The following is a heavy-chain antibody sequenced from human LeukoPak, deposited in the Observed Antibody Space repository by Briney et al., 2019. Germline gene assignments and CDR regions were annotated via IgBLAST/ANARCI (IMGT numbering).Heavy chain of an antibody. CDR2: IYSGGGK. V-gene: IGHV3-66*01. Sequence: GGSLRLSCAASGFTVSSNYMSWVRQAPGKGLEWVSVIYSGGGKNYADSVKGRFTISRDNSKNTVYLQMNSLRAEDTAVYYCAKDRKVAAGPFDSWGQGTLVTVSS. J-gene: IGHJ4*02. CDR1: GFTVSSNY. D-gene: IGHD6-6*01. CDR3: AKDRKVAAGPFDS.